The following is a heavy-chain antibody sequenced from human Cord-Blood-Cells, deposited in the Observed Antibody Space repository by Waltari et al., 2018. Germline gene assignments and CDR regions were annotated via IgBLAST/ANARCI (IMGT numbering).Heavy chain of an antibody. CDR3: ANSPPVTIFGVVIISPYNWFDP. J-gene: IGHJ5*02. V-gene: IGHV3-23*01. Sequence: VQLLESGGGLVQPGGSLRLSCAASGFTLSSYALSWVRQAPGKGLEWVSAISGRGGSTYYADSVKGRFTISRDNSKNTLYLQMNSLRAEDTAVYYCANSPPVTIFGVVIISPYNWFDPWGQGTLVTVSS. CDR2: ISGRGGST. CDR1: GFTLSSYA. D-gene: IGHD3-3*01.